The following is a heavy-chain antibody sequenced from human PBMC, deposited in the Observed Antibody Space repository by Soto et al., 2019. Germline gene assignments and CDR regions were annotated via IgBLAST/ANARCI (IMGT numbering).Heavy chain of an antibody. CDR3: ARDYVLLWFGETNYYYYYGMDV. CDR1: GFTFSDYY. CDR2: ISSSGSTI. Sequence: GGSLRLSCAASGFTFSDYYMSWIRQAPGKGLEWVSYISSSGSTIYYADSVKGRFTISRDNAKNSLYLQMNSLRAEDTAVYYCARDYVLLWFGETNYYYYYGMDVWGQGTTVTV. D-gene: IGHD3-10*01. V-gene: IGHV3-11*01. J-gene: IGHJ6*02.